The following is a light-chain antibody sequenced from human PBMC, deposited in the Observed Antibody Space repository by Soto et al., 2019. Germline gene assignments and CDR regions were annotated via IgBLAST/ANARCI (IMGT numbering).Light chain of an antibody. Sequence: IQLTQSPSSLSASVGDRVTVTCRASQGIGTYLVWYQQKSGKAPTVLIYASSTLQTGVPSRFSGSGSGTDFSLTITSLQPEDFGIYFCQQSYATVRTFGGGTKVDIK. CDR3: QQSYATVRT. V-gene: IGKV1-39*01. CDR1: QGIGTY. J-gene: IGKJ4*01. CDR2: ASS.